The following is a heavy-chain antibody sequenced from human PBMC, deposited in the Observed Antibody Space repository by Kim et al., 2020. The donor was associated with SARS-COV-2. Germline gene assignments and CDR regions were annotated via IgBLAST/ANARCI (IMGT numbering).Heavy chain of an antibody. Sequence: GGSLRLSCAASGFTFSSYAMSWVRQAPGKGLEWVSVIYSGGSSTYYSDSVKGRFTISSDNSKNTLYLQMNSLRAADTAVDYCAKGRPGYYDYWGQGTLVT. V-gene: IGHV3-23*03. CDR1: GFTFSSYA. CDR2: IYSGGSST. CDR3: AKGRPGYYDY. J-gene: IGHJ4*02. D-gene: IGHD3-22*01.